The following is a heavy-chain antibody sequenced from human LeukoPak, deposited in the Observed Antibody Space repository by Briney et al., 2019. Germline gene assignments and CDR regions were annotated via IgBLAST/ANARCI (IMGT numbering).Heavy chain of an antibody. V-gene: IGHV4-39*01. CDR2: IYNSGST. D-gene: IGHD6-13*01. Sequence: SETLSLTCTVAGGSISSSSYYWGWIRQPPGKGLEWIGSIYNSGSTYYNPSLKSRVTISVDTSKNQFSLKLSSVTAADTAVYYCASSEGAAAGATAPLNPHAYWGQGTLVTVSS. CDR3: ASSEGAAAGATAPLNPHAY. CDR1: GGSISSSSYY. J-gene: IGHJ4*02.